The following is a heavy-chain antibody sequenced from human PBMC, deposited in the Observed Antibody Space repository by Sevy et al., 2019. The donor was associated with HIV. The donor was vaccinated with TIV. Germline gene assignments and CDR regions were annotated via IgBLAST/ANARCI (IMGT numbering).Heavy chain of an antibody. CDR3: ARDHREDIVVVPAAIGY. Sequence: GGSLRLSCAASGFTFSSYSMNWVRQAPGKGLEWVSYISSSSSTINYADSVKGRFTISRDNAKNSLYLQMNSLRAEDTAVYYCARDHREDIVVVPAAIGYWGQGTLVTVSS. J-gene: IGHJ4*02. V-gene: IGHV3-48*01. CDR2: ISSSSSTI. CDR1: GFTFSSYS. D-gene: IGHD2-2*01.